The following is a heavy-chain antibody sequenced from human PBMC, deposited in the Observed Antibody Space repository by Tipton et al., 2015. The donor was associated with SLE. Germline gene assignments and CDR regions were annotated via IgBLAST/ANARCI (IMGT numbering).Heavy chain of an antibody. J-gene: IGHJ4*02. V-gene: IGHV1-2*06. CDR2: VNPSTGDT. D-gene: IGHD3-16*01. CDR3: ASEGSVGITTADV. Sequence: QSGAEVKKPGASVKVSCRASGYKFTDLFMHWVRQVPGQGLEWMGRVNPSTGDTTYAQKFLDRVTMTRDTSIATAYMELRSLKSDDAAFYCCASEGSVGITTADVWGQGTLVTVSS. CDR1: GYKFTDLF.